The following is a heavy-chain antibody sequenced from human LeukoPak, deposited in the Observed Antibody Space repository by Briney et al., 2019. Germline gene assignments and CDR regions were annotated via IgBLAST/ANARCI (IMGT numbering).Heavy chain of an antibody. V-gene: IGHV4-39*07. J-gene: IGHJ5*02. Sequence: PSETLSLTCTVSGDSISGTSFYWGWIRQPPGKGLEWIGSIYYSGSTYYNPSLKSRVTISVDTSKNQFSLKLSSVTAADTAVYYCARWARWGFDPWGQGTLVTVSS. CDR3: ARWARWGFDP. D-gene: IGHD4-23*01. CDR1: GDSISGTSFY. CDR2: IYYSGST.